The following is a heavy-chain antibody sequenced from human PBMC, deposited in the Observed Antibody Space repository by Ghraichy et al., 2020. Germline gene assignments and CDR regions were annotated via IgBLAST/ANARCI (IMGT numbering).Heavy chain of an antibody. V-gene: IGHV3-48*02. Sequence: GGSLRLSCAASGFTFSSYSMNWVRQAPGKGLEWVSYISSSSSTIYYADSVKGRFTISRDNAKNSLYLQMNSLRDEDTAVYYCARELYYYDSSGYYPLSFFDYWGQGTLVTVSS. CDR1: GFTFSSYS. D-gene: IGHD3-22*01. CDR3: ARELYYYDSSGYYPLSFFDY. CDR2: ISSSSSTI. J-gene: IGHJ4*02.